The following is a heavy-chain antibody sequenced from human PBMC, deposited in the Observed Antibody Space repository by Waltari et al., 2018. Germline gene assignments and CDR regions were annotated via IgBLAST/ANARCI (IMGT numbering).Heavy chain of an antibody. CDR2: IWFDGSIK. CDR1: GLRFTTST. V-gene: IGHV3-33*01. Sequence: QEQLVESGGGVVQPGRYLRPSCAASGLRFTTSTMNWVRQAPGKGPEWVAVIWFDGSIKYYGDSVKGRFTISRDNSRNTLYLQMNSLRVDDTAVYYCARDRSSEFYYGMDVWGQGTTVTVSS. J-gene: IGHJ6*02. D-gene: IGHD3-10*01. CDR3: ARDRSSEFYYGMDV.